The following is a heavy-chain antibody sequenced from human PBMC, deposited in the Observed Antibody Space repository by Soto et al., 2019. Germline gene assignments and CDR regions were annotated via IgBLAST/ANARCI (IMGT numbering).Heavy chain of an antibody. Sequence: GGSLRLSCAASGFTFSSYAMDWVRQAPGKGLEWVAVISYDGSNKYYADSVKGRFTISRDNSKNTLYLQMNSLRAEDTAVYYCARDRTSRDLDFWSGYSDYWGQGTLVTVSS. D-gene: IGHD3-3*01. J-gene: IGHJ4*02. CDR3: ARDRTSRDLDFWSGYSDY. CDR1: GFTFSSYA. V-gene: IGHV3-30-3*01. CDR2: ISYDGSNK.